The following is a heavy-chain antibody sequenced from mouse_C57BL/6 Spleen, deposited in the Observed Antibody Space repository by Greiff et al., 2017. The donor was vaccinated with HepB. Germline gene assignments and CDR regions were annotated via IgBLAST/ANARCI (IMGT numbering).Heavy chain of an antibody. CDR1: GFTFSSYG. CDR3: ARHEGYYGNYVDY. CDR2: ISSGGSYT. V-gene: IGHV5-6*02. J-gene: IGHJ2*01. Sequence: DVMLVESGGDLVKPGGSLKLSCAASGFTFSSYGMSWVRQTPDKRLEWVATISSGGSYTYYPDSVKGRFTISRDNAKNTLYLQMSSLKSEDTAMYYCARHEGYYGNYVDYWGQGTTLTVSS. D-gene: IGHD2-1*01.